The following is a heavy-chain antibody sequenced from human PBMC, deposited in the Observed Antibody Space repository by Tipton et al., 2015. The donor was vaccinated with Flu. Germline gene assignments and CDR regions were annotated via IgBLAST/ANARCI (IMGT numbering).Heavy chain of an antibody. CDR2: ISYDGSNK. CDR3: AKVHSGSYYHAFDI. V-gene: IGHV3-30*18. Sequence: SLRLSCAASGFTFSIYGMHWVRQPPGKGLEWVAVISYDGSNKYYADSVKGRLTISRDNSKNTLYLQMNSLRTEDTAVYYCAKVHSGSYYHAFDIWGQGTMVTVSS. J-gene: IGHJ3*02. CDR1: GFTFSIYG. D-gene: IGHD1-26*01.